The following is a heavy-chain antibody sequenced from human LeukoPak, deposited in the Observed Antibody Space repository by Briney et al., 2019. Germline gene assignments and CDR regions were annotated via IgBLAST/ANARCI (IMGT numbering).Heavy chain of an antibody. V-gene: IGHV4-61*02. CDR3: ARDYCGGDCYLDNWFDP. D-gene: IGHD2-21*01. CDR1: GGSISSGSYS. CDR2: IYTSGST. J-gene: IGHJ5*02. Sequence: SETLSLTCTVSGGSISSGSYSWSWIRQPAGKGLEWIGRIYTSGSTNYNPSLKSRVAISVDTSKNQFSLKLSSVTAADTAVYYCARDYCGGDCYLDNWFDPWGQGTLVTVSS.